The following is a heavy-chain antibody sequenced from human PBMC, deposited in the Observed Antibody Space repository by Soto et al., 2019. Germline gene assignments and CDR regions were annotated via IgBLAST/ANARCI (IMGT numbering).Heavy chain of an antibody. CDR2: IYYSGRT. Sequence: SETLSLTCTVSGGSISSYYWSWIRQPPGKGLEWIGYIYYSGRTNYNPSLKSRVTISVDTSKNQFSLKLSSVTAADTAVYYCARDPIVGATIGAFDIWGQGTMVTVSS. CDR3: ARDPIVGATIGAFDI. J-gene: IGHJ3*02. D-gene: IGHD1-26*01. CDR1: GGSISSYY. V-gene: IGHV4-59*12.